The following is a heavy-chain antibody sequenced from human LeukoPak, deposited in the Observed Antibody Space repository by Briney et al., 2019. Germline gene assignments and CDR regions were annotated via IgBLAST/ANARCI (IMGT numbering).Heavy chain of an antibody. V-gene: IGHV5-51*01. CDR1: GYRFTNYW. J-gene: IGHJ3*02. Sequence: GESLKISCKGSGYRFTNYWIGWVRQMPGKGLEWMALIYPGDSNTRYSPSFQGQVTISADKSISTAYLQWSSLKASDTAMYYCARACSSTWKAFDIWGQGTMVTVSS. CDR2: IYPGDSNT. CDR3: ARACSSTWKAFDI. D-gene: IGHD6-13*01.